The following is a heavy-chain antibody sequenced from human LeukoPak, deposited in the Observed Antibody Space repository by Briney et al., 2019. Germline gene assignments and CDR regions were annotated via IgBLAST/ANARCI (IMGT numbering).Heavy chain of an antibody. V-gene: IGHV4-39*02. CDR3: AREDVVVVEAAVHSLGWFDS. CDR1: GGSINNINYY. Sequence: PSEALSLTCTVSGGSINNINYYWAWIRQPPGKGLEWIGTIYFSGDTYYNPSLKSRVIISVDTTKNQFSLRLNSVTATDTARYFCAREDVVVVEAAVHSLGWFDSWGQGTLVTVSS. D-gene: IGHD2-15*01. CDR2: IYFSGDT. J-gene: IGHJ5*01.